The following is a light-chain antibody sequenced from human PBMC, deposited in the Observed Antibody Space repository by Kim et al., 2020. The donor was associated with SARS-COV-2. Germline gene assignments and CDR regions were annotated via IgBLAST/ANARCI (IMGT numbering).Light chain of an antibody. V-gene: IGLV6-57*03. J-gene: IGLJ2*01. CDR2: EDN. CDR1: SGSIASNY. CDR3: QSYDSSNHVV. Sequence: VTNTSTRSSGSIASNYVQWYQQRPGSAPTTVIYEDNQRPSGVPDRFSGSIDSSSNSASLTISGLKTEDEADYYCQSYDSSNHVVFGGGTQLTVL.